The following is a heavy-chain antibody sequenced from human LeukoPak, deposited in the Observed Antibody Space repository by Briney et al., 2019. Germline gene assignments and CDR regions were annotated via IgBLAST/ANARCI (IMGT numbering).Heavy chain of an antibody. J-gene: IGHJ4*02. D-gene: IGHD3-10*01. V-gene: IGHV4-61*02. CDR1: GSSISSGVYY. Sequence: SETLSLTCTVSGSSISSGVYYWSWIRQPAGKGLEWIGRIHTRGTTNYNPSLKSRVTISVDTSKNQFSLKLSSVTAADTAVYYCARTRYYYNSRSYGAPYYFDYWGQGTLVTVSS. CDR3: ARTRYYYNSRSYGAPYYFDY. CDR2: IHTRGTT.